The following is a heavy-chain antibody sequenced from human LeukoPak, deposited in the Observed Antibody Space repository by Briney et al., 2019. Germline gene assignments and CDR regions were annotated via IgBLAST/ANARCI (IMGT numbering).Heavy chain of an antibody. J-gene: IGHJ3*02. CDR2: IYPGDSDT. CDR3: ARDVHYYDSSGYVGSGAFDI. CDR1: GYSFTSYW. V-gene: IGHV5-51*01. D-gene: IGHD3-22*01. Sequence: GESLKISCKGSGYSFTSYWSGWVRQMPGKGLEWMGIIYPGDSDTRYSPSFQGQVTISADKSISTAYLQWSSLKASDTAMYYCARDVHYYDSSGYVGSGAFDIWGQGTMVTVSS.